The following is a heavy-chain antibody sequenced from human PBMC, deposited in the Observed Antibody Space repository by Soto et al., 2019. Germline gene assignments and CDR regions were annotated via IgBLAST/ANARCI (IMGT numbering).Heavy chain of an antibody. CDR1: GFSLSNPRMG. V-gene: IGHV2-26*01. Sequence: QVTLKESGPVLVKPTETLTLTCTVSGFSLSNPRMGVSWIRQPPGKALEWLAHIFSNDEKSYSTSLKSSLTISKDTSKGQVVLTMTNMDPVDTGTYYCARIGNTYWAIHGWFETWGQGTLVAVSS. J-gene: IGHJ5*02. CDR3: ARIGNTYWAIHGWFET. D-gene: IGHD2-15*01. CDR2: IFSNDEK.